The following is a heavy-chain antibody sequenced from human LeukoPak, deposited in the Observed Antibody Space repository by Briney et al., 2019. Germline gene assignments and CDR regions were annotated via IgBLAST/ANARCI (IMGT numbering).Heavy chain of an antibody. J-gene: IGHJ4*02. CDR1: GGTFSSYA. D-gene: IGHD3-3*01. Sequence: GASVKVSCKASGGTFSSYAISWVRQAPGQGLEWMGGIIPIFGTANYAQKFQGRVTIATDESTSTAYMELSSLRSEDTAVYYCARGLGFLEWLPFDYWGQGTLVTVSS. CDR3: ARGLGFLEWLPFDY. V-gene: IGHV1-69*05. CDR2: IIPIFGTA.